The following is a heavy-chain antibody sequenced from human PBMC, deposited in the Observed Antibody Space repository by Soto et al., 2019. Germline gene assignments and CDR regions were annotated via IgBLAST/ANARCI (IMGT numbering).Heavy chain of an antibody. D-gene: IGHD5-18*01. CDR3: ATQIDTVIVFRD. CDR1: DKTFLSYG. Sequence: QVQLVQSGAEVKKPGASVKVSCKASDKTFLSYGISWVRQGPGQGLEWMGWISPYNGNTNYAQKLLGIVTVTTDTSTSTAYMELSSLRSDYTAVYYCATQIDTVIVFRDWGQGTLVTVSS. V-gene: IGHV1-18*01. CDR2: ISPYNGNT. J-gene: IGHJ4*02.